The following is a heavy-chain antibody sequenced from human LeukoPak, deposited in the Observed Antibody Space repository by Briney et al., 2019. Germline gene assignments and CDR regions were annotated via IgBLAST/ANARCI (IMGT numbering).Heavy chain of an antibody. V-gene: IGHV1-2*02. D-gene: IGHD2-2*02. CDR1: GYTFTGYY. CDR2: INPNSGGT. CDR3: ASFGYCSSTSCYTMGANWFDP. Sequence: ASVKVSCKASGYTFTGYYLHWVRQAPGQGLEWMGWINPNSGGTNYAQKFQGRVTMTRDTSISTAYMELSRLRSDDTAVYYCASFGYCSSTSCYTMGANWFDPWGQGTLVTVSS. J-gene: IGHJ5*02.